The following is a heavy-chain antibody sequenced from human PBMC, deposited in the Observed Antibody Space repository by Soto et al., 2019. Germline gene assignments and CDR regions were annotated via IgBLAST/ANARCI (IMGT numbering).Heavy chain of an antibody. D-gene: IGHD3-10*01. Sequence: AASVKVSCKASGYTFTSYGISWVRQAPGQGLEWMGWISAYNGNTNYAQKLQGRVTMTTDTSTSTAYMELRSLRSDDTAVYYCARSAPVTMVRGVIITDNWFDPWGQGTLVTVSS. CDR1: GYTFTSYG. J-gene: IGHJ5*02. CDR3: ARSAPVTMVRGVIITDNWFDP. CDR2: ISAYNGNT. V-gene: IGHV1-18*01.